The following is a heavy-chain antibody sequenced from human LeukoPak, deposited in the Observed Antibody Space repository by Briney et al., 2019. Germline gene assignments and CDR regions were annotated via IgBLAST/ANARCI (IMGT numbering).Heavy chain of an antibody. J-gene: IGHJ4*02. CDR2: IYYSGST. V-gene: IGHV4-61*01. CDR1: GGSVSSGSYC. D-gene: IGHD4-17*01. CDR3: AGENGDRVFDY. Sequence: SETLSLTCTVSGGSVSSGSYCWSWIRQPPGKGLEWIGYIYYSGSTNYNPSLKSRVTISVDTSKNQFSLKLSSVTAADTAVYYCAGENGDRVFDYWGQGTLVTVSS.